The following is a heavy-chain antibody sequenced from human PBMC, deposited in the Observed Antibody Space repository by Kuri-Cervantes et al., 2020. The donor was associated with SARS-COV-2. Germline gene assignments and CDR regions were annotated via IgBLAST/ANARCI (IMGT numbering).Heavy chain of an antibody. CDR2: IYHSGST. CDR3: ARQYLAVAPNAFDI. CDR1: GYSISSGYY. V-gene: IGHV4-38-2*01. D-gene: IGHD6-19*01. J-gene: IGHJ3*02. Sequence: SETLSLTCAVSGYSISSGYYWSWIRQPPGKGLEWIGSIYHSGSTYYNPSLKSRVTISVDTSKNQFSLKLSSVTAADTAVYYCARQYLAVAPNAFDIWGQGTMVTVSS.